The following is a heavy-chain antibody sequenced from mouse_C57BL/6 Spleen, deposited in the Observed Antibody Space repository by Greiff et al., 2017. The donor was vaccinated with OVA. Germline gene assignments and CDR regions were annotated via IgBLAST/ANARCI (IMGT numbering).Heavy chain of an antibody. D-gene: IGHD3-2*02. Sequence: VQLQQSGAELVRPGASVKLTCTASGFNIKDYYMHWVKQRPEQGLEWIGRIDPEDGDTEYAPKFQGKATMTADTSSNTAYLQLSSLTSEDTAVYYCTLDSSGYVKGDYWGQGTTLTVSS. CDR1: GFNIKDYY. CDR3: TLDSSGYVKGDY. CDR2: IDPEDGDT. V-gene: IGHV14-1*01. J-gene: IGHJ2*01.